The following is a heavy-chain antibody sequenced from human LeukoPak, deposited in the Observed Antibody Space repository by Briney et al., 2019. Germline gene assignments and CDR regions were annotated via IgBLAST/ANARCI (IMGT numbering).Heavy chain of an antibody. V-gene: IGHV3-48*01. Sequence: PGGSLRLSCAASGFTFSGYSMNWVRQAPAKGLEWVSYISSSSSTIYYADSVKGRFTISRDNAKNSLYLQMNSLRAEDTAVYYCARDLADTAMPWGKGTLVTVSS. CDR1: GFTFSGYS. CDR2: ISSSSSTI. CDR3: ARDLADTAMP. J-gene: IGHJ4*02. D-gene: IGHD5-18*01.